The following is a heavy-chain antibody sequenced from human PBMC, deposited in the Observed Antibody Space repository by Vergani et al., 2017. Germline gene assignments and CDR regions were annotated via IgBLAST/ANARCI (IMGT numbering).Heavy chain of an antibody. J-gene: IGHJ6*03. CDR1: GFTFSSYA. CDR3: ASTGSLWDYYYMDV. D-gene: IGHD3-10*01. Sequence: EVQLVESGGGLVQPGGSLRLSCAASGFTFSSYAMHWVRQAPGKGLEYVSAISSNGGSTYYANSVKGRFTISRDNSKNTLYLQMGSLRAEDMAVYYCASTGSLWDYYYMDVWGKGTTVTVSS. CDR2: ISSNGGST. V-gene: IGHV3-64*01.